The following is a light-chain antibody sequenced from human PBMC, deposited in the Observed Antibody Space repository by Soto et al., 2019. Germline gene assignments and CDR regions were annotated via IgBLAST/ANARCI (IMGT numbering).Light chain of an antibody. J-gene: IGKJ1*01. Sequence: EIVMTQSPATLSVSPVEIATLSCRASHSVGRLVARYQQKPGQDPRLSREFAYNRATRIHHRLSVSGSGTDCTRTIDSLEPEEFAVYYCQQRSAWPWTFGQGTKV. V-gene: IGKV3-11*01. CDR2: FAY. CDR1: HSVGRL. CDR3: QQRSAWPWT.